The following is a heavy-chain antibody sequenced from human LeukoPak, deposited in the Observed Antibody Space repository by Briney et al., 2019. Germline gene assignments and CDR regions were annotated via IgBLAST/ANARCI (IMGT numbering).Heavy chain of an antibody. CDR1: GFTVSSNY. J-gene: IGHJ6*02. V-gene: IGHV3-53*01. CDR2: IYSGGST. D-gene: IGHD6-6*01. Sequence: GGSLRLSCAASGFTVSSNYMSWVRQAPGKGLEWVSVIYSGGSTYYADSVKGRFTTSRDNSKNTLYLQMNSLRAEDTAVYYCASVYSRSSEGMDVWGQGTTVTVSS. CDR3: ASVYSRSSEGMDV.